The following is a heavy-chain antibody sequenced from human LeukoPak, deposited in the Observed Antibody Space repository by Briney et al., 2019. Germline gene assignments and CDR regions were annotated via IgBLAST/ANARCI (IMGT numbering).Heavy chain of an antibody. CDR2: INPNSGGT. J-gene: IGHJ4*02. V-gene: IGHV1-2*02. D-gene: IGHD2-21*01. Sequence: GASVKVSCKASGYTFTGYYMHWVRQAPGQGLEWMGWINPNSGGTNYAQKFQGRVTMTRDTSISTAYMELRRLRSDDTAVYYCARAAEDSPHYWGQGTLVTVSS. CDR3: ARAAEDSPHY. CDR1: GYTFTGYY.